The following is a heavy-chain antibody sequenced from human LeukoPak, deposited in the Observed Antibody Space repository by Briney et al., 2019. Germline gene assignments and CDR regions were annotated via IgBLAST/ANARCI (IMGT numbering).Heavy chain of an antibody. CDR2: IYYSGST. CDR1: GGSISTTSNY. D-gene: IGHD1-26*01. Sequence: SETLSLTCSVTGGSISTTSNYWGWIRQPPGKGLEWIGSIYYSGSTYYNSSLKSRVTISVDTSKNQFSLKLSSVTAADTAVYYCARVPYSGSYYDGAFDIWGQGTMVTVSS. CDR3: ARVPYSGSYYDGAFDI. V-gene: IGHV4-39*07. J-gene: IGHJ3*02.